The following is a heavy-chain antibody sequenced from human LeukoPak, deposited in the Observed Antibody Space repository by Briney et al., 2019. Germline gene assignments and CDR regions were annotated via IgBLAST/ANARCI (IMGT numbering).Heavy chain of an antibody. Sequence: GGSLRLSCAASGFTFSSYAMSWVRQAPGKGLEWVGRIKSKTDGGTTDYAAPVKGRFTISRDDSKNTLYLQMNSLRAEDTAVYYCAREEYSSMSTAAGAFDIWGQGTMVTVSS. CDR2: IKSKTDGGTT. V-gene: IGHV3-15*01. J-gene: IGHJ3*02. CDR3: AREEYSSMSTAAGAFDI. CDR1: GFTFSSYA. D-gene: IGHD6-6*01.